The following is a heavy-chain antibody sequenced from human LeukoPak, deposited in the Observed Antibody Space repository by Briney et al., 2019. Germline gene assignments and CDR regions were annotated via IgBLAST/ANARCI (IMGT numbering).Heavy chain of an antibody. J-gene: IGHJ2*01. CDR2: IYYSGST. CDR3: ARDSPVTLERHFDL. CDR1: GGSISSGGYY. V-gene: IGHV4-31*03. Sequence: PSQTLSLTCTVSGGSISSGGYYWSWIRQHPGKGLEWIGYIYYSGSTYYNPSLKSRVTISVDTSKNQFSLKLSSVTAADTAVYYCARDSPVTLERHFDLWGRGTLVTVSS. D-gene: IGHD4-17*01.